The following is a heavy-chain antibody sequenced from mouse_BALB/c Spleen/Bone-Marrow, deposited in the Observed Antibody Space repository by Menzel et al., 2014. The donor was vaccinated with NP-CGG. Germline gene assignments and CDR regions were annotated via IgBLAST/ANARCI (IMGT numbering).Heavy chain of an antibody. D-gene: IGHD5-1*01. Sequence: VNLVDSGAELVKPGASVKLSCKASGYTFTSYYMYWVKQRPGQGLEWIGEINPSNGGTNFNEKFKSRATLTVDKSTSTAYMQLSSLTSEDSAVYYCTRLPHWGQGTSVTVSS. J-gene: IGHJ4*01. CDR2: INPSNGGT. V-gene: IGHV1S81*02. CDR3: TRLPH. CDR1: GYTFTSYY.